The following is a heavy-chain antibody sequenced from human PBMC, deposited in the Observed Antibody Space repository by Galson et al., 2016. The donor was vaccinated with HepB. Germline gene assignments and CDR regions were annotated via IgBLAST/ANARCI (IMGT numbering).Heavy chain of an antibody. CDR1: GFTFSNAW. V-gene: IGHV3-15*01. CDR2: IKSKTNGGTT. CDR3: ATEWITEYCSGDCFSS. D-gene: IGHD2-21*02. Sequence: SLRLSCAASGFTFSNAWMNWVRQAPGKGLEWVGRIKSKTNGGTTDYAAPVKGRFTISRDDSKNTLYLQMNSLKIEDKAVYYCATEWITEYCSGDCFSSGGQGTLVTVSS. J-gene: IGHJ4*02.